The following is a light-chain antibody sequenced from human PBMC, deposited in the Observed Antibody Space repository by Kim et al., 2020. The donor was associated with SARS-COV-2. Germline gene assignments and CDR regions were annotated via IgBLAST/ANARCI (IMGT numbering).Light chain of an antibody. CDR1: QGGISSA. CDR3: QQYGSSPPIT. J-gene: IGKJ5*01. V-gene: IGKV3-20*01. CDR2: GAH. Sequence: PGGRATLPCRARQGGISSALSWCQQRTRQTLPLLIYGAHSRATRVPDRCRGGGCGADFTLTISRVGPEDFSVYFCQQYGSSPPITCGQGTRLEIK.